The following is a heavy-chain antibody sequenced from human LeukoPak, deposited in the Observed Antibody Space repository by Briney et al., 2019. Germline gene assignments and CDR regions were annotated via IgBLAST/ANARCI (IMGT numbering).Heavy chain of an antibody. J-gene: IGHJ4*02. CDR3: ARADYDYVWGSYRPFDY. D-gene: IGHD3-16*02. Sequence: ASVKVSCKASGSTFSSYTISWVRQAPGQGLEWMGWISAYNGNTNYAQKLQGRVTMTTDTSTSTAYMELRSLRSDDTAVYYCARADYDYVWGSYRPFDYRGQGTLVTVSS. CDR2: ISAYNGNT. CDR1: GSTFSSYT. V-gene: IGHV1-18*01.